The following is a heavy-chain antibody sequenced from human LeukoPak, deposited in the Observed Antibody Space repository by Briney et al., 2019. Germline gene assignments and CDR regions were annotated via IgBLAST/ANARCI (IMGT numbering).Heavy chain of an antibody. CDR1: GGSVRGYY. D-gene: IGHD3-3*01. CDR2: ISDRGRT. V-gene: IGHV4-34*01. J-gene: IGHJ4*02. CDR3: ARVPLRFLEPFDY. Sequence: PSETLSLTCAVYGGSVRGYYWSWIRQPPGKGLEWIGEISDRGRTHYNPSLESRVSMSVDTSKSQFALQLNSVTAADTAVYYCARVPLRFLEPFDYWGQGILVTVSS.